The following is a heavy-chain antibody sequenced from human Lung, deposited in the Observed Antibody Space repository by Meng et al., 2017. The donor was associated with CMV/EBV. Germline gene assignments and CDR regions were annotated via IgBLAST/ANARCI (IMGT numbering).Heavy chain of an antibody. V-gene: IGHV4-61*01. Sequence: SETLSLTCTVSGGSVSSGSYYWSWIRQPPGKGLEWIGYIYYSGSTNYNPSLKSRATISVDTSKNQFSLKLSSVTAADTAVYYCAITYSSSWDFYWGQRTLVTFSS. CDR1: GGSVSSGSYY. CDR3: AITYSSSWDFY. D-gene: IGHD6-13*01. CDR2: IYYSGST. J-gene: IGHJ4*03.